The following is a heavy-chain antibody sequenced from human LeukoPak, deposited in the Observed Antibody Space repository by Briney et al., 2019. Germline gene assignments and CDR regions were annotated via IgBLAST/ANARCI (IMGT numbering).Heavy chain of an antibody. CDR3: ARDSSRSKYSSSSFDY. CDR1: GFTLSSYN. CDR2: INTDGSST. D-gene: IGHD6-6*01. Sequence: GGSLRLSCAASGFTLSSYNMKWVRQAPGKGLVWVSRINTDGSSTSYADSVKGRFTISRDNAKNTLYLQMNSLRAEDTAVYYCARDSSRSKYSSSSFDYWGQGTLVTVSS. J-gene: IGHJ4*02. V-gene: IGHV3-74*01.